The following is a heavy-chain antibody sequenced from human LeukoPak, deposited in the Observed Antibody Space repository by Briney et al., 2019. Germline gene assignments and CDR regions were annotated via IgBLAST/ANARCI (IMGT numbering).Heavy chain of an antibody. CDR2: INHSGST. Sequence: PSETLSLTCAVYGGSFSGYYWSWLRQPPGKGLEWIGEINHSGSTNYNPSLKSRVTISVDTSKNQLSLKLSSLTAADTAVYYCARHEYSGSYYGLSWFDPWGQGTLVTVSS. CDR1: GGSFSGYY. CDR3: ARHEYSGSYYGLSWFDP. D-gene: IGHD1-26*01. V-gene: IGHV4-34*01. J-gene: IGHJ5*02.